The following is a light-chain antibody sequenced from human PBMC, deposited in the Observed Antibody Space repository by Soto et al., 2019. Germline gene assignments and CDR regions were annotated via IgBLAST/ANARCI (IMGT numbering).Light chain of an antibody. J-gene: IGLJ1*01. CDR3: AAWDDSLSAYV. CDR1: SSNIGSNY. V-gene: IGLV1-47*01. Sequence: QCVLTRPPSSSGTPGRRVTISCYGSSSNIGSNYVYWYQQLPGTAPKLLIYRNNQRPSGVPDRFSGSKSGTSAFLAISGLRSADEADYYCAAWDDSLSAYVFGTGNKGTV. CDR2: RNN.